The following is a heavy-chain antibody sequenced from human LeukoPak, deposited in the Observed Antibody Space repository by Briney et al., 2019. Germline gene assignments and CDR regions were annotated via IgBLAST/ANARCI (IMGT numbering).Heavy chain of an antibody. CDR3: AQSLGSSNWIGNWFDP. V-gene: IGHV4-39*01. D-gene: IGHD6-13*01. J-gene: IGHJ5*02. Sequence: SETLSLTCTVSVDSISSSSHSSGWIRQPPGKWLEWHGIIYYTVTPSYNPSLKSRVTISVDTSKNQFSLKLSSVTAADTAVYYCAQSLGSSNWIGNWFDPWGEGTLVSVSS. CDR1: VDSISSSSHS. CDR2: IYYTVTP.